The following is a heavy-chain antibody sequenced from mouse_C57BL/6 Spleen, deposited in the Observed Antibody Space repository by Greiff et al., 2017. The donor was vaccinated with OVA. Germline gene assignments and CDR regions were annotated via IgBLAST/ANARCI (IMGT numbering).Heavy chain of an antibody. Sequence: QVQLQQPGAELVKPGASVKLSCKASGYTFTSYWMQWVKQRPGQGLEWIGEIDPSDSYTNYNQKFKGKATLTVDTSSSTAYTQLSSLTSEDSAVYYCARKSWGYGSSYEYFDVWGTGTTVTVSS. V-gene: IGHV1-50*01. CDR2: IDPSDSYT. J-gene: IGHJ1*03. CDR1: GYTFTSYW. CDR3: ARKSWGYGSSYEYFDV. D-gene: IGHD1-1*01.